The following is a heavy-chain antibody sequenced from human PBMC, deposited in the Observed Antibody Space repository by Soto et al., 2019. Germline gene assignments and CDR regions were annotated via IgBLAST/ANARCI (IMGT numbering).Heavy chain of an antibody. CDR1: GFSLSNARMG. D-gene: IGHD3-9*01. CDR2: IFSNDEK. J-gene: IGHJ4*02. V-gene: IGHV2-26*01. Sequence: PTLVNPTETLTLTCTVSGFSLSNARMGVSWIRQPPGKAPEWLAHIFSNDEKSYSTSLKSRLTISKDTSKSQVVLTMTNMDPVDTATYYCARLGLRYFDWPYFDYWGQGTLVTVSS. CDR3: ARLGLRYFDWPYFDY.